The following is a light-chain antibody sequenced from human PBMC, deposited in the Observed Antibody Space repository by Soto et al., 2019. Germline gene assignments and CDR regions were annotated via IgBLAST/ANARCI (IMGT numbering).Light chain of an antibody. CDR1: QSVSSN. CDR3: QQYNNGTPWT. Sequence: DIVMTQSPSTLSGSKGERATLSCRASQSVSSNLAWYQQKPGQAPRLLIYGASTRATGIPARFSGSGSGTEFTLTISSRQSADFAGYYCQQYNNGTPWTFGQGTKVDI. J-gene: IGKJ1*01. CDR2: GAS. V-gene: IGKV3-15*01.